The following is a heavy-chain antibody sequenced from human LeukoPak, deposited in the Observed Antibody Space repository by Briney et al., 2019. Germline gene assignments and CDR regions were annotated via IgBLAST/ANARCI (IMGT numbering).Heavy chain of an antibody. CDR3: ARDKDSYSSSWYYFDY. V-gene: IGHV1-69*05. CDR2: IIPIFGTA. J-gene: IGHJ4*02. D-gene: IGHD6-13*01. CDR1: GVTFSSYA. Sequence: PSVKLSCKASGVTFSSYAISWVRQAPGQGLEWMGGIIPIFGTANYAQKVQGRVTITTDESTCTAYMELSSLRSEDTAVYYCARDKDSYSSSWYYFDYWGQGTLVTVSS.